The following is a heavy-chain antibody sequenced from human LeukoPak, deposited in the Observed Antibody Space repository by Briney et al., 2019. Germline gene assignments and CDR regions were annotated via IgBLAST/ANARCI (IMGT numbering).Heavy chain of an antibody. V-gene: IGHV4-59*01. CDR3: ARENPSGYYNRPIDY. Sequence: PSETLSLICTVSVASISSNYWIWIRQPRGKGLEWIGDIYYSGSIKYNPSLKSRVTMSVDTSKNQFSLKLSSVTAADTAIYYCARENPSGYYNRPIDYWGQGTLVTVSS. J-gene: IGHJ4*02. D-gene: IGHD3-22*01. CDR2: IYYSGSI. CDR1: VASISSNY.